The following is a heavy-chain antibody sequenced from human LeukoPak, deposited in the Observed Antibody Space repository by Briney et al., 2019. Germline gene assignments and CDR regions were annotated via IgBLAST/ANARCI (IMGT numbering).Heavy chain of an antibody. Sequence: SVKVSCKASGGTFSSYAISWVRQAPGQGLEWMGRIIPILGIANYAQKLQGRVTITADKSTSTAYMELSSLRSEDTAVYYCASSLGYSSSWYLGDFDYWGQGTLVTVSS. CDR1: GGTFSSYA. CDR3: ASSLGYSSSWYLGDFDY. D-gene: IGHD6-13*01. CDR2: IIPILGIA. J-gene: IGHJ4*02. V-gene: IGHV1-69*04.